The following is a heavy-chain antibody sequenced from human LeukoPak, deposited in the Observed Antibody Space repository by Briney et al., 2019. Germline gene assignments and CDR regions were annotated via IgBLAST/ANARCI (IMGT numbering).Heavy chain of an antibody. V-gene: IGHV1-2*02. CDR3: ASGGHIRVYDSNPYYGHY. CDR1: GYTFTGYY. Sequence: GASVKVSCKASGYTFTGYYMHWVRQAPGQGLEWMGWINPNSGGTNYAQKFQGRVTMTRDTSICTAYMELSSLRFEDTAFYYCASGGHIRVYDSNPYYGHYWGQGTLVTVSS. D-gene: IGHD3-22*01. CDR2: INPNSGGT. J-gene: IGHJ4*02.